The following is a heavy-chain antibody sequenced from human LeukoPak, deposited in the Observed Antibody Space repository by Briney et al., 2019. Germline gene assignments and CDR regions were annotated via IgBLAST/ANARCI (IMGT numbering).Heavy chain of an antibody. D-gene: IGHD6-19*01. CDR2: IYYSGST. V-gene: IGHV4-61*08. CDR3: ARGTPGSGLDY. Sequence: SETLSLTCTVSGGSISSGGYYWSWIRQHPGKGLEWIGYIYYSGSTNYNPSLKSRVTISVDTSKNQFSLKLSSVTAADTAVYYCARGTPGSGLDYWGQGTLVTVSS. J-gene: IGHJ4*02. CDR1: GGSISSGGYY.